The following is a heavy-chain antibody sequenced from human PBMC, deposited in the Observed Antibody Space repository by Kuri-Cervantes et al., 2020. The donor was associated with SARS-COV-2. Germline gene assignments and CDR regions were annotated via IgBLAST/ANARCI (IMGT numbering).Heavy chain of an antibody. V-gene: IGHV4-39*07. J-gene: IGHJ3*02. CDR3: AREFRYYDSSGYYGHAFDI. CDR2: IYYSGST. CDR1: GGSISSSSYY. Sequence: SETLSLTCTVSGGSISSSSYYWGWIRQPPGKGLEWIGSIYYSGSTYYNPSLKSRVTMSVDTSKNQFSLKLSSVTAADTAVYYCAREFRYYDSSGYYGHAFDIWGQGTMVTVSS. D-gene: IGHD3-22*01.